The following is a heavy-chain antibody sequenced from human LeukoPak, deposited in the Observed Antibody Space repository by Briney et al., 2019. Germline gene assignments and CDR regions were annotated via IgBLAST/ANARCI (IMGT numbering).Heavy chain of an antibody. V-gene: IGHV4-34*01. D-gene: IGHD1-26*01. CDR1: GGSLSGYY. Sequence: SGTLSLTCAVYGGSLSGYYWSWIRQPPGKGLEWIGEVNHSGSTNYNPSLKSRVTISVDTSKNQFSLKLSSVIAADTAVYYCARVQVAATWRHYYYYMDVWGKGTTVTVSS. J-gene: IGHJ6*03. CDR3: ARVQVAATWRHYYYYMDV. CDR2: VNHSGST.